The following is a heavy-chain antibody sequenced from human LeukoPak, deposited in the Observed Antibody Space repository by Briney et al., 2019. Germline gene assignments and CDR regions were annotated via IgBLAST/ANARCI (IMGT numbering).Heavy chain of an antibody. CDR3: ARDPYSSTWSYGMDV. Sequence: GGSLRLSCEVSGFTFSSYWMSWVRQAQGKGLEWVANINEDGSKIVYVDSVKGRFTISRDNAKNSLFLQVIPLRAEDTAVYYCARDPYSSTWSYGMDVWGQGTTVTVSS. CDR1: GFTFSSYW. D-gene: IGHD6-6*01. V-gene: IGHV3-7*05. J-gene: IGHJ6*02. CDR2: INEDGSKI.